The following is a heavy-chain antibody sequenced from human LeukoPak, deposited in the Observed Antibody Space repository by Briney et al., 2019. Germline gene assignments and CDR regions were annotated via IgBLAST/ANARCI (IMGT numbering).Heavy chain of an antibody. V-gene: IGHV3-23*01. CDR1: GFTFSTYA. J-gene: IGHJ5*02. Sequence: GGSLRLSCAASGFTFSTYAMSWVRQAPGKGLEWVSGISGSGDSTYYVDSVKGRFTISRDNSKNTLYLQMSSLRAEDTAVYFCARDVWFGDYRWFDPWGQGTLVTVSS. D-gene: IGHD3-10*01. CDR3: ARDVWFGDYRWFDP. CDR2: ISGSGDST.